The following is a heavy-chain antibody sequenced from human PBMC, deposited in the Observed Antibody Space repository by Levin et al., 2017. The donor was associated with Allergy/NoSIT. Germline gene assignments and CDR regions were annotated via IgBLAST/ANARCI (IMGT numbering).Heavy chain of an antibody. CDR2: IYPGDSDT. Sequence: GESLKISCKGSGYSFTSYWIGWVRQMPGKGLEWMGIIYPGDSDTRYSPSFQGQVTISADKSISTAYLQWSSLKASDTAMYYCARTWLSSYYYYGMDVWGQGTTVTVSS. V-gene: IGHV5-51*01. J-gene: IGHJ6*02. CDR3: ARTWLSSYYYYGMDV. D-gene: IGHD3-22*01. CDR1: GYSFTSYW.